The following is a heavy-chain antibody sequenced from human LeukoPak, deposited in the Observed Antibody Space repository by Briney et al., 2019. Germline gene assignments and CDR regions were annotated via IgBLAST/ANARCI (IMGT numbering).Heavy chain of an antibody. CDR1: GYTFTSYY. Sequence: ASVKVSCKASGYTFTSYYMHWVRQAPGQGLEWMGWINPNSGGTNYAQKFQGRVTMTRDTSISTAYMELSRLRSDDTAVYYCAISWVRRGIILFDYWGQGTLVTVSS. J-gene: IGHJ4*02. V-gene: IGHV1-2*02. CDR2: INPNSGGT. CDR3: AISWVRRGIILFDY. D-gene: IGHD3-10*01.